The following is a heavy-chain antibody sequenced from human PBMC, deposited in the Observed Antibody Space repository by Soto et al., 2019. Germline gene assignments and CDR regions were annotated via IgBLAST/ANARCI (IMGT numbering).Heavy chain of an antibody. D-gene: IGHD3-22*01. CDR1: GGSVSTSTHH. Sequence: QVQLQESGPGLVRPSETLSLTCIVSGGSVSTSTHHWSWIRQPPGKGLEWIGYMYYSGYTNYNPSLKGRVTISMDRSRNLFSLSLNSVTAADTAVYYCVTEYYHTIDYHKIDWGQGTLVTVSS. J-gene: IGHJ4*02. CDR2: MYYSGYT. CDR3: VTEYYHTIDYHKID. V-gene: IGHV4-61*01.